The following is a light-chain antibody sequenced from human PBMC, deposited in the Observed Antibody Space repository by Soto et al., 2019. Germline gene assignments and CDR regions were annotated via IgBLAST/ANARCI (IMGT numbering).Light chain of an antibody. Sequence: IVMTQSPATLSVSPGESATLSCRASERIYSAYLGWYQQKPGQATRLLIYGTSSRATGIPDRFSGSGSGTYFTLTISRLEPEDFAVYYCQQYGNSPITVGQGTRLEIK. CDR3: QQYGNSPIT. CDR2: GTS. V-gene: IGKV3-20*01. CDR1: ERIYSAY. J-gene: IGKJ5*01.